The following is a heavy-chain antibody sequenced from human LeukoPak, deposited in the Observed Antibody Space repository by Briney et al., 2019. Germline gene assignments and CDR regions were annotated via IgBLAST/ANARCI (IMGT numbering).Heavy chain of an antibody. CDR3: ARDRGIAAAGTGVGY. Sequence: GGSLRLSCAASGFSFNTYDMNWVRQAPGKGLEWVSHITSSGSTTYYADSVKGRFTISRDNAKNSLYLQMNSLRAEDTAVYYCARDRGIAAAGTGVGYWGQGTLVTVSS. CDR1: GFSFNTYD. V-gene: IGHV3-48*03. J-gene: IGHJ4*02. CDR2: ITSSGSTT. D-gene: IGHD6-13*01.